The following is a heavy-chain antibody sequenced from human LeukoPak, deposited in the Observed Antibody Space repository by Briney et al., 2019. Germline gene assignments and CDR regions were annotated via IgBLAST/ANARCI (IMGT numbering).Heavy chain of an antibody. CDR2: VWYDGNNK. CDR1: GFTFRSYG. Sequence: PGGSLRLSCAASGFTFRSYGMHWVGPAPGKGLEWVAIVWYDGNNKYYADSVKGRFTVSRDNSKDTVSLQLNSLRAEDTAVYYCARGSGAAAGAFDYWGQGTLVTVPS. J-gene: IGHJ4*02. D-gene: IGHD6-13*01. CDR3: ARGSGAAAGAFDY. V-gene: IGHV3-33*01.